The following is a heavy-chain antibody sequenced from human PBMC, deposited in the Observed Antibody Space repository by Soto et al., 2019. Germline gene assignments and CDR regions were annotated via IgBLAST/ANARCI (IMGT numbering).Heavy chain of an antibody. D-gene: IGHD6-13*01. CDR2: ISSSSSYI. Sequence: GGSLRLSCAASGFTFSDYYMSWIRQAPGKGLEWVSYISSSSSYIYYADSVKGRFTISRDNAKNSLYLQMDSLRAEDTAVYYCARDRSVAAAANHYYYYYGMDVWGQGTTVTVSS. CDR3: ARDRSVAAAANHYYYYYGMDV. J-gene: IGHJ6*02. CDR1: GFTFSDYY. V-gene: IGHV3-11*06.